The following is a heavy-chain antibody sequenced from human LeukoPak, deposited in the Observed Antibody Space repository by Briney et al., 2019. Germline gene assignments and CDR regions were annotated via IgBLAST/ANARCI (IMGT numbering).Heavy chain of an antibody. V-gene: IGHV1-18*01. CDR1: GYTFTSYG. J-gene: IGHJ5*02. D-gene: IGHD4-17*01. CDR2: ISAYNGNT. CDR3: ARESSTTVTKYNWFDP. Sequence: GASVKVSCKASGYTFTSYGISWVRQAPGQGLEWMGWISAYNGNTNYAQKLQGRVTMTTDTSTSTAYMELRSLRSDDTAVYYCARESSTTVTKYNWFDPWGQGTLVTVSS.